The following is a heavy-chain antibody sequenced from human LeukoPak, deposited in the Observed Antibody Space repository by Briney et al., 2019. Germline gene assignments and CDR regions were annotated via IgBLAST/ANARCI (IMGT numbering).Heavy chain of an antibody. J-gene: IGHJ4*02. V-gene: IGHV3-9*01. CDR3: AKVKSSDYKYYLDY. Sequence: GGSLRLSCAASGFTFDDYAMHWVRQAPGKGLEWVSGISWNSGSIGYADSVKGRFTISRDNAKNSLYLQMNSLRAEDTALYYCAKVKSSDYKYYLDYWGQGTLVTVSS. CDR2: ISWNSGSI. CDR1: GFTFDDYA. D-gene: IGHD4-11*01.